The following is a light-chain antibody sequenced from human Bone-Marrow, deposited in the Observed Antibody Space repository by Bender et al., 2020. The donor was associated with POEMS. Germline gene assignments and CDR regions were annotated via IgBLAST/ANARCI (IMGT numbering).Light chain of an antibody. CDR1: NSDFGGYNL. V-gene: IGLV2-23*02. J-gene: IGLJ1*01. CDR3: CSYAGSTTFLYV. Sequence: QSALTQPASVSGSPGQSITISCSASNSDFGGYNLISWYQQHPGKAPKLIIYEATKRPSGVSHRFSGSKSGNTASLTVSGLQAEDEADYYCCSYAGSTTFLYVFGTGTKVTVL. CDR2: EAT.